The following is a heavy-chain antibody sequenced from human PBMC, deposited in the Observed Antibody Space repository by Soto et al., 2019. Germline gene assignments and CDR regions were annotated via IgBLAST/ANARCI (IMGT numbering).Heavy chain of an antibody. Sequence: SETLSLTCTVSGGSVSSGIYYWSWIRQPPGKGLEWIGYIYYSGSTNYNPSLKSRVTISVDTSKNQFSLKLSSVTAADTAVYYCARLGGASYHDSSGYGYFDYWGQGTLVTVSS. J-gene: IGHJ4*02. CDR2: IYYSGST. CDR1: GGSVSSGIYY. CDR3: ARLGGASYHDSSGYGYFDY. V-gene: IGHV4-61*01. D-gene: IGHD3-22*01.